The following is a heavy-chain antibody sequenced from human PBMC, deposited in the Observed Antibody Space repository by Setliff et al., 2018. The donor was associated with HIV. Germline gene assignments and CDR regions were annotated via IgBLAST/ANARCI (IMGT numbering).Heavy chain of an antibody. CDR3: ARDPTGGAARFDY. D-gene: IGHD6-6*01. J-gene: IGHJ4*02. CDR2: INPSSGDT. CDR1: GYSFTNYY. V-gene: IGHV1-46*01. Sequence: ASVKVSCKASGYSFTNYYIHWVRQAPGQGLEWMGVINPSSGDTLYAQNFQGRVTVTRDTSTSTVYMELIGLKSEDTAVYYCARDPTGGAARFDYWGQGTLVTVSS.